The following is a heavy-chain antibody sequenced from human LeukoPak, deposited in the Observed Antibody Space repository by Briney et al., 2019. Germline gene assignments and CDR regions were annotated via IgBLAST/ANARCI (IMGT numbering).Heavy chain of an antibody. Sequence: NPGGSLRLSCAASGFTFDDYAMHWVRQAPGKGLEWVSGISWNSGSIGYADSVKGRFTISRDNSKNTLYLQMTSLRAEDTAEYYCAKSLFTSATGTGRAFHIWGQGTMVTVSS. J-gene: IGHJ3*02. D-gene: IGHD1-1*01. V-gene: IGHV3-9*01. CDR2: ISWNSGSI. CDR1: GFTFDDYA. CDR3: AKSLFTSATGTGRAFHI.